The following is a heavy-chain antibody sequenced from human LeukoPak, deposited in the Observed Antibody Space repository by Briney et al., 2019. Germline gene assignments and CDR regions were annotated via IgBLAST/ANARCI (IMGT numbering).Heavy chain of an antibody. V-gene: IGHV3-7*01. J-gene: IGHJ6*03. D-gene: IGHD4-17*01. CDR3: ARVVRLGDYGDCGFRYYYYMDV. CDR1: GFTFSSYW. CDR2: IKQDGSEK. Sequence: GGSLRLSCAASGFTFSSYWMSWVRQAPGKGLEWVANIKQDGSEKYYVDSVKGRFTISRDNAKNSLYLQMNSLRAEDTAVYYCARVVRLGDYGDCGFRYYYYMDVWGKGTTVTVSS.